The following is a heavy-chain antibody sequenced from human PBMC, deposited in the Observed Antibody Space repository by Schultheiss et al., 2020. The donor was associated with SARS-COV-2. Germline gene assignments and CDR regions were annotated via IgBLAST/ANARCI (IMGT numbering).Heavy chain of an antibody. CDR2: ISGSGGST. D-gene: IGHD4-17*01. Sequence: GESLKISCAASGFTFSSYAMSWVRQAPGKGLEWVSAISGSGGSTYYADSVKGRFTISRDNAKNSLYLQMNSLRAEDTAVYYCAREDYGDYVNWFDPWGQGTLVTVSS. V-gene: IGHV3-23*01. CDR1: GFTFSSYA. CDR3: AREDYGDYVNWFDP. J-gene: IGHJ5*02.